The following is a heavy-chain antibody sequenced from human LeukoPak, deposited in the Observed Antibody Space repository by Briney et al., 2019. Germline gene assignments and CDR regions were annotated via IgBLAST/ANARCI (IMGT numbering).Heavy chain of an antibody. V-gene: IGHV3-20*04. Sequence: PGRSLRLSCAASGFTFDDYGMSWVRQAPGKGLEWVSGIDWSGGRTAYADSVKGRSTISRDNAKNSLSLQVSSLRAEDTALYYCARSGYSSGWYRGPFDYWGQGTLDTVSS. J-gene: IGHJ4*02. D-gene: IGHD6-19*01. CDR1: GFTFDDYG. CDR3: ARSGYSSGWYRGPFDY. CDR2: IDWSGGRT.